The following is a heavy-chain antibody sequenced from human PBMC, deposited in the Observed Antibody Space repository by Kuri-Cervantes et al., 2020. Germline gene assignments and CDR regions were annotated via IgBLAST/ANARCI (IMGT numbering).Heavy chain of an antibody. CDR1: GFTFSNAW. V-gene: IGHV3-15*01. Sequence: GGSLRLSCAASGFTFSNAWMSWVRQAPGKGLGWVGRIKSKTDGGTTDYAAPVKGRFTISRDNAKNSLYLQMNSLRAEDTAVYYCARIPTYYDFWSVTTLYYYYMDVWGKGTTVTVSS. CDR2: IKSKTDGGTT. D-gene: IGHD3-3*01. J-gene: IGHJ6*03. CDR3: ARIPTYYDFWSVTTLYYYYMDV.